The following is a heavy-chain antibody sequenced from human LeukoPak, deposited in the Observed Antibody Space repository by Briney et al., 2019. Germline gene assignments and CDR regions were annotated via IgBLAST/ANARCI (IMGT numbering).Heavy chain of an antibody. CDR3: ARDPGVSYDILTGSYFDY. CDR2: INPISGGT. J-gene: IGHJ4*02. D-gene: IGHD3-9*01. CDR1: GYTFTGYY. V-gene: IGHV1-2*02. Sequence: ASVRVSCKASGYTFTGYYMHWVRQAPGQGLEWMGWINPISGGTNYAQKFQGRVTMTRDTSISTAYMELSRLRSDDTAVYYCARDPGVSYDILTGSYFDYWGQGTLVTVSS.